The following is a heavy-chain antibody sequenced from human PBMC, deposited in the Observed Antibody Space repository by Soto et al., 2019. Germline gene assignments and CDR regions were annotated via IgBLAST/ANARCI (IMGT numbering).Heavy chain of an antibody. V-gene: IGHV3-23*01. CDR1: GFTFSSYA. Sequence: EVQLLESEGGLVQPGGSLRLSCAASGFTFSSYAMNWVRQAPGKGLEWVSVISGSGGSTYYADSVKGRFTISRDNSKNTLYLQMNSLRAEDTAVYYCASRSSGWYFDYWGQGTLVTVSS. J-gene: IGHJ4*02. CDR2: ISGSGGST. CDR3: ASRSSGWYFDY. D-gene: IGHD6-19*01.